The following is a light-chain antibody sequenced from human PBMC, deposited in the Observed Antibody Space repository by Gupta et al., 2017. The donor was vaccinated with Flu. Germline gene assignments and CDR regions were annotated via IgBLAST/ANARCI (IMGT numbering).Light chain of an antibody. V-gene: IGLV2-11*01. Sequence: SALTQPRSVSGSPGQSVTISCTGTSSDVGGYNYVSWYQHHPGKAPKLMIYEVNKRPSGVPDRFSGSKSGNTASLTISGLQAEDEADYYCSSYADTYTYVFGTGAKVTVL. J-gene: IGLJ1*01. CDR3: SSYADTYTYV. CDR1: SSDVGGYNY. CDR2: EVN.